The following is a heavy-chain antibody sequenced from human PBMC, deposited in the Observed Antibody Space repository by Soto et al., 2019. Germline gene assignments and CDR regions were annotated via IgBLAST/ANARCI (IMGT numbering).Heavy chain of an antibody. D-gene: IGHD2-8*02. Sequence: QVQLLESGGGLVKPGGSLRLSCAASGFTFSDYYMSWIRQAPGKGLEWVSYISTSGSTINYADSVEGRFTISRDNAKNSLYLQMNSLSAAETAVYYCASVSGPPEYWGQGNRVTVSS. CDR1: GFTFSDYY. V-gene: IGHV3-11*01. CDR2: ISTSGSTI. CDR3: ASVSGPPEY. J-gene: IGHJ4*02.